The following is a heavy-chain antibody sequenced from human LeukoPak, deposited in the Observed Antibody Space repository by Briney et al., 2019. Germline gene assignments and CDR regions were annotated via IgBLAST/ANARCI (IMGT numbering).Heavy chain of an antibody. CDR3: ARVGRYFDAFDI. CDR1: GFTFSDHY. V-gene: IGHV3-72*01. Sequence: GGSLRLSCAASGFTFSDHYMDWVRQAPGKGLEWVGRTRTKANSYTTEYAASVTGRFSISRDDSKNSLYLQMNSLKTEDTAVYYCARVGRYFDAFDIWGQGTMVTVSS. J-gene: IGHJ3*02. D-gene: IGHD1-26*01. CDR2: TRTKANSYTT.